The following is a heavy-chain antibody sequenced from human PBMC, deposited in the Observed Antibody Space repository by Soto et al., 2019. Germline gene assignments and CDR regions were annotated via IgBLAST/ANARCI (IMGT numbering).Heavy chain of an antibody. V-gene: IGHV1-69*13. J-gene: IGHJ5*02. D-gene: IGHD3-22*01. CDR1: GGTFSSYA. Sequence: SVKVSCKASGGTFSSYAISWVRQAPGQGLEWMGGIIPIFGTANYAQKFQGRVTITADESTSTAYMELSSLRSEDTAVYYCARAARGYDSRGYYPRLFDPWGQGTLVTVSS. CDR3: ARAARGYDSRGYYPRLFDP. CDR2: IIPIFGTA.